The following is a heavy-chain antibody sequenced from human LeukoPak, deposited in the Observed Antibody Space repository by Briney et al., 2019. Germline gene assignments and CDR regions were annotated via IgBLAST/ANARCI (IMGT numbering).Heavy chain of an antibody. Sequence: ASVKVSCKTSGYILTSYGITWVRQAPGQGLEWMGWISAYNGATDFAHNLQGRVTMTTDTSTTTVYMELRSLRSDDTAVYYCARCWSFDRGYCDYWGQGTLVTVSS. CDR2: ISAYNGAT. CDR3: ARCWSFDRGYCDY. J-gene: IGHJ4*02. V-gene: IGHV1-18*01. CDR1: GYILTSYG.